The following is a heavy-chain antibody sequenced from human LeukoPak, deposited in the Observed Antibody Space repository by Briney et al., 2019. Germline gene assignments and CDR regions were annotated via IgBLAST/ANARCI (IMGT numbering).Heavy chain of an antibody. CDR2: IHTSGCT. J-gene: IGHJ4*02. D-gene: IGHD4-11*01. V-gene: IGHV4-4*07. CDR1: GGSISSHY. CDR3: ARHDYSNYPVFNY. Sequence: PSETLSLTCTVSGGSISSHYWSWIRQPAGKGLEWIGRIHTSGCTNYNPSLESRVTMSVDTSKNQFSLKLSSVTAADTAVYYCARHDYSNYPVFNYWGQGTLVTVSS.